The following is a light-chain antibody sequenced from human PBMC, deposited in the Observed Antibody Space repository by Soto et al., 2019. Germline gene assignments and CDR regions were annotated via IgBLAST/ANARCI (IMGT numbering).Light chain of an antibody. J-gene: IGKJ4*01. CDR1: QTVSRYY. V-gene: IGKV3D-7*01. CDR3: HQALT. CDR2: GAS. Sequence: VLTQSPGTLSLSPGGRAILSCRASQTVSRYYLSWYQKKPGQPPRLLIYGASTRATGVPDRFSGSGSGADLPLTISSLQPEDFAVYYCHQALTFGGGTTVEMK.